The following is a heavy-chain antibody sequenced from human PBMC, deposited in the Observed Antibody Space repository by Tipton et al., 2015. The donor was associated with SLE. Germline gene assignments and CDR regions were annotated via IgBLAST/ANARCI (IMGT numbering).Heavy chain of an antibody. CDR1: GFTFSSYW. D-gene: IGHD3-10*01. CDR3: ARAEGVWFGELLQGGNWFDP. CDR2: IKQDGSEK. J-gene: IGHJ5*02. V-gene: IGHV3-7*04. Sequence: SLRLSCAASGFTFSSYWMSWVRQAPGKGLEWVANIKQDGSEKYYVDSVKGRFTISRDNAKNSLYLQMNSLRAKDTAVYYCARAEGVWFGELLQGGNWFDPWGQGTLVTVSS.